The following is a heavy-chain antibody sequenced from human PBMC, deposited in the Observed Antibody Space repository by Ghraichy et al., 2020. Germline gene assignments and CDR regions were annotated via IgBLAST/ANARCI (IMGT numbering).Heavy chain of an antibody. CDR2: ISGSGSST. D-gene: IGHD2-15*01. CDR3: ARDIPPLTGFFDH. CDR1: GFTFNSYD. V-gene: IGHV3-23*01. J-gene: IGHJ4*02. Sequence: GGSLRLSCAASGFTFNSYDMSWVRQTPGRGLEWVSAISGSGSSTYYADSVKGRFTISRDNSKNTLYLQMNSLRADDTAVYYCARDIPPLTGFFDHWGQGTLVTVSS.